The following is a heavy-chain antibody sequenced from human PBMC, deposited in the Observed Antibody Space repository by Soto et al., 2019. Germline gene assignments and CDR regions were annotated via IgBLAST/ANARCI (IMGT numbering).Heavy chain of an antibody. CDR3: AKRSGYYRDYYGMDV. D-gene: IGHD3-3*01. V-gene: IGHV1-24*01. CDR2: FDPEDGET. Sequence: GASVKVSCKASGYTLTELSMHGVVQSPLKGLEWMGGFDPEDGETIYAQKFQGRVTMTEDTSTDTAYMELSSLRSEDTAVYYCAKRSGYYRDYYGMDVWGQGTTVTVSS. J-gene: IGHJ6*02. CDR1: GYTLTELS.